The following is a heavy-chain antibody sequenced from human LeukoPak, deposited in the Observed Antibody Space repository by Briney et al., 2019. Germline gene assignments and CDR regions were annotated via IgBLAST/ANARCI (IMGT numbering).Heavy chain of an antibody. J-gene: IGHJ4*02. V-gene: IGHV1-69*06. CDR3: ARAMSIAARLQTIFDY. CDR1: GGTFSSYG. CDR2: IIPIFGTV. Sequence: GASVKVSCKASGGTFSSYGISWVRQAPGQGLEWMGGIIPIFGTVNYAQKFQGRVTITADKSTSTAYMELSSLRSEDTAVYYCARAMSIAARLQTIFDYWGQGTLVTVFS. D-gene: IGHD6-6*01.